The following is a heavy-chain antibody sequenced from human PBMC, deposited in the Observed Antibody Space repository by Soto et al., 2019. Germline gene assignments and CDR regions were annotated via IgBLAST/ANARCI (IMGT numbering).Heavy chain of an antibody. Sequence: GGSLRLSCAASGFTFSSYSMNWVRQAPGKGLEWVSSISSSSSYIYYADSVKGRFTISRDNAKNSLYLQMNSLRAEDTAVYYCSSPFPLFKFYGYWGQGTLVTVSS. CDR2: ISSSSSYI. V-gene: IGHV3-21*01. CDR3: SSPFPLFKFYGY. D-gene: IGHD3-16*01. J-gene: IGHJ4*02. CDR1: GFTFSSYS.